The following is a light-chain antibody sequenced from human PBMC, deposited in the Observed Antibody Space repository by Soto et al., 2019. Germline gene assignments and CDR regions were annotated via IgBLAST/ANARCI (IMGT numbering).Light chain of an antibody. CDR3: QQSYSTPPSN. CDR2: AAS. CDR1: QSISSY. V-gene: IGKV1-39*01. Sequence: DIQITQHPPARTVYERDRVMLGCRASQSISSYLNWYQQKPGKAPKLLIYAASSLQSGVPSRVSGSGSGTDFPHTISTLLPVDFATFYCQQSYSTPPSNFGPGTRLEIK. J-gene: IGKJ5*01.